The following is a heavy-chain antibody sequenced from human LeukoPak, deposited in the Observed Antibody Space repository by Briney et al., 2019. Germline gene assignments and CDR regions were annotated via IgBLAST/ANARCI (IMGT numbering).Heavy chain of an antibody. Sequence: KPSETLSLTCTVSGGSISSYYWSWIRQPPGKGLQWIGYIYYSGSTYYNPSLDSRVTISVDTSKNHFSLKLSSVTAADTAVYYCARRGDYVALDYWGQGTLVTVSS. CDR3: ARRGDYVALDY. CDR2: IYYSGST. V-gene: IGHV4-59*13. J-gene: IGHJ4*02. D-gene: IGHD4-17*01. CDR1: GGSISSYY.